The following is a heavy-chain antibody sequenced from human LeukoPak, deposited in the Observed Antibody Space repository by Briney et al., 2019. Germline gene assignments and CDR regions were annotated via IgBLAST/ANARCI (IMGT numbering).Heavy chain of an antibody. CDR2: ISAYNGNK. J-gene: IGHJ5*02. Sequence: GAAVTVSCKASGCTFLSYGIRWVRQAAGQGVEWMGWISAYNGNKHYAQKLQGRVTMTTDTSTSTAYMELRNLRSDDTAVYYCARDRGAIVVVPAARRNVNNWFDPWGQGTLVTVSS. V-gene: IGHV1-18*01. CDR1: GCTFLSYG. D-gene: IGHD2-2*01. CDR3: ARDRGAIVVVPAARRNVNNWFDP.